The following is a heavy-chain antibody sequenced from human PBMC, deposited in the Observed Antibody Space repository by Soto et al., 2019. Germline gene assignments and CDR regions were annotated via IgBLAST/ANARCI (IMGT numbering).Heavy chain of an antibody. D-gene: IGHD5-18*01. V-gene: IGHV3-66*01. CDR2: IYSGGST. CDR1: GVTVSSNY. CDR3: ARYGYNYGGGYFDY. J-gene: IGHJ4*02. Sequence: EVQLVESGGGLVQPGGSLRLSCAASGVTVSSNYMSWVRQAPGKGLEWVSVIYSGGSTYYADSVKGRFTICRDNSKNTLYLKMNSLRAEDTAVYYCARYGYNYGGGYFDYWGQGTLVTVSS.